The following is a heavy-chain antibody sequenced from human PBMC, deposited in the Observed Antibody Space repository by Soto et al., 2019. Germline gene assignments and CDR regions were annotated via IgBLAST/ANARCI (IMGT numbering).Heavy chain of an antibody. D-gene: IGHD3-3*01. CDR1: GYTFTSYD. CDR2: MNPNSGNT. V-gene: IGHV1-8*01. J-gene: IGHJ5*02. CDR3: ARGLRVLEWLVQTSNWFDP. Sequence: QVQLVQSGAEVKKPGASVKVSCKASGYTFTSYDINWVRQATGQGLEWMGWMNPNSGNTGYAQKFQGRVTMTRNTSISTAYMELSSLRSEDTAVYYCARGLRVLEWLVQTSNWFDPWGQGTLVTVSS.